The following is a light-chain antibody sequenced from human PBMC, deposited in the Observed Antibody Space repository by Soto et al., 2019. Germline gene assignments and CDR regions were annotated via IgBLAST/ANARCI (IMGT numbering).Light chain of an antibody. V-gene: IGKV3-11*01. CDR3: QQRSNWPWT. J-gene: IGKJ1*01. CDR2: DAS. Sequence: EIVMTQSPATLSVSPGERATLSCRASQSVANDLAWYQHKPGQAPRLLIYDASNRATGIPARFSGSGSGTDFTLTISSLEPEDFAVYYCQQRSNWPWTFGQGTKVDIK. CDR1: QSVAND.